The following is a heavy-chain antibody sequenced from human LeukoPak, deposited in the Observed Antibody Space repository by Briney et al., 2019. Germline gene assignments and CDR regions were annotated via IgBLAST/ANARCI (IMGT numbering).Heavy chain of an antibody. CDR1: GSIVSSNY. CDR2: IYSGGSI. D-gene: IGHD3/OR15-3a*01. V-gene: IGHV3-53*01. CDR3: ARDPSRGLYYFDH. Sequence: GGSLRLSGAASGSIVSSNYMSWVRQAPGKGLEWVSVIYSGGSIYDADSVKGRFTISRDNSKNTLYLQMNSLRAEDTAVYYCARDPSRGLYYFDHWGQGTLVTVCS. J-gene: IGHJ4*02.